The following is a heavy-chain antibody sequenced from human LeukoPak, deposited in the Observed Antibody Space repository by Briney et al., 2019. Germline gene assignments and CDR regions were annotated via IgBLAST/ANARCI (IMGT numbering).Heavy chain of an antibody. Sequence: PSQTLSLTCAVSGGSISSGGYSWSWIRQPPGKGLEWIGYIYHSGSTYYNPSLKSRVTISVDRSKNQFSLKLSSVTAADTAVYYCARLTLGYCSSTSCVPDFDYWGQGTLVTVSS. CDR3: ARLTLGYCSSTSCVPDFDY. CDR1: GGSISSGGYS. CDR2: IYHSGST. V-gene: IGHV4-30-2*01. D-gene: IGHD2-2*01. J-gene: IGHJ4*02.